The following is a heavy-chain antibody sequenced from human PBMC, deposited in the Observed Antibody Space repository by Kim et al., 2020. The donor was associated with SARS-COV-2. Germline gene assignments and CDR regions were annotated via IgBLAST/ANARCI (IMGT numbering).Heavy chain of an antibody. CDR3: AREGGVYCSSTSCYNDYYYGMDV. Sequence: ASVKVSCKASGYTFTSYAMHWVRQAPGQRLEWMGWINAGNGNTKYSQKFQGRVTITRDTSASTAYMELSSLRSEDTAVYYCAREGGVYCSSTSCYNDYYYGMDVWGQGTTVTVSS. CDR1: GYTFTSYA. J-gene: IGHJ6*02. CDR2: INAGNGNT. D-gene: IGHD2-2*02. V-gene: IGHV1-3*01.